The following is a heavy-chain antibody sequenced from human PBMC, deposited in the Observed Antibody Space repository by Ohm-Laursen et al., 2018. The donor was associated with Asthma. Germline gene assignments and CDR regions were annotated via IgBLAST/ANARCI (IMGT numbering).Heavy chain of an antibody. CDR2: ISWNSGSI. D-gene: IGHD1-26*01. Sequence: SLRLSCAASGFTFDDYVMHWVRQAPGKGLEWVSGISWNSGSIGYADSVKGRFTISRDNAKNSLYLQMNSLRAEDTALYYCAKALIVRATTGAFDYWGQGTLVTVSS. V-gene: IGHV3-9*01. CDR1: GFTFDDYV. J-gene: IGHJ4*02. CDR3: AKALIVRATTGAFDY.